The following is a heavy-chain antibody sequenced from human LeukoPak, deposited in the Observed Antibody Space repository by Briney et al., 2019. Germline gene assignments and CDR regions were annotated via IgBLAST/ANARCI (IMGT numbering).Heavy chain of an antibody. Sequence: GGSLRLSRAASGFTFSSYSMNWVRQAPGKGLEWASSISSSSSYIYYADSVKGRFTISRDNAKNSLYLQMNSLRAEDTAVYYCARYCSSTSCSSYYYYYMDVWGKGTTVTVSS. D-gene: IGHD2-2*01. CDR3: ARYCSSTSCSSYYYYYMDV. J-gene: IGHJ6*03. CDR1: GFTFSSYS. CDR2: ISSSSSYI. V-gene: IGHV3-21*01.